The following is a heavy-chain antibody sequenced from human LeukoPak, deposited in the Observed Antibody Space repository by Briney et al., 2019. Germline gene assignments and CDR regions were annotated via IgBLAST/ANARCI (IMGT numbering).Heavy chain of an antibody. CDR1: GYSFTSYW. J-gene: IGHJ4*02. CDR2: IDPSDSYT. Sequence: VEALKISCKWSGYSFTSYWIGWVRPIPGKGLELMGRIDPSDSYTNYSPSFQGHVTISADKSISTAYLQWSSLKASDTAMFYCARPSVDGSGSYPYWGQGTLVTVSS. V-gene: IGHV5-10-1*01. CDR3: ARPSVDGSGSYPY. D-gene: IGHD3-10*01.